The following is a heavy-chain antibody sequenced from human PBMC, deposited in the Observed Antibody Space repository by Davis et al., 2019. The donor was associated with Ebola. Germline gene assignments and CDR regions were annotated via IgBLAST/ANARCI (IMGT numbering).Heavy chain of an antibody. D-gene: IGHD2-21*01. V-gene: IGHV3-74*01. Sequence: HTGGSLRLSCAASGFTFSNFWMHWVRQAPGKGLVWVSRIKSDGTITTYADSVKGRFTISRDNAKNTLYLQMNSLRAEDTAVYYCARFVGTSSRKVDVWGQGTLVTVSS. J-gene: IGHJ5*02. CDR2: IKSDGTIT. CDR3: ARFVGTSSRKVDV. CDR1: GFTFSNFW.